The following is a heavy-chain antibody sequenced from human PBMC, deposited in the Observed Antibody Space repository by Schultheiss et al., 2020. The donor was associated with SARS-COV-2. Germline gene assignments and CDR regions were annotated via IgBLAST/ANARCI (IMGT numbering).Heavy chain of an antibody. CDR2: ISYDGTDK. CDR1: GFTFSNYA. CDR3: ARDPMILVVVENYFDY. D-gene: IGHD3-22*01. J-gene: IGHJ4*02. Sequence: GGSLRLSCEASGFTFSNYAMHWVRQAPGKGLEWVAIISYDGTDKYYADSVKGRFTLSRDNSKNTLYLQMNSLRAEDTAVYYCARDPMILVVVENYFDYWGQGTLVTVSS. V-gene: IGHV3-30*04.